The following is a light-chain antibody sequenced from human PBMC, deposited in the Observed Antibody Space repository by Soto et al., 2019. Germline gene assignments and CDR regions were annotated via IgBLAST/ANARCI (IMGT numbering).Light chain of an antibody. J-gene: IGKJ4*01. Sequence: TVMTQSPATLSVSPGERATLSCRASQGLGTNLAWYQQRPGQAPRLLIYAASTRATGVPARFSGSGSETEFPLTITPLQSEDFAVYYFRQYNHWPLSFGVGTKVEIK. CDR2: AAS. CDR1: QGLGTN. V-gene: IGKV3-15*01. CDR3: RQYNHWPLS.